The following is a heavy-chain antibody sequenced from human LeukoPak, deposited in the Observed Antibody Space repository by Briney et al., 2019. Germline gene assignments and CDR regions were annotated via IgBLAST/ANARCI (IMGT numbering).Heavy chain of an antibody. D-gene: IGHD1-26*01. J-gene: IGHJ6*03. V-gene: IGHV4-38-2*01. CDR3: ASMPATYNYYYYYMDV. Sequence: PSETLSLTCAVSGYSISSGYYWSWIRQPAGKGLEWIGRIYNSENTNYNPSLKSRVTISVDTSKNQFSLKLSSVTAADTAVYYCASMPATYNYYYYYMDVWGKGTTVTVSS. CDR1: GYSISSGYY. CDR2: IYNSENT.